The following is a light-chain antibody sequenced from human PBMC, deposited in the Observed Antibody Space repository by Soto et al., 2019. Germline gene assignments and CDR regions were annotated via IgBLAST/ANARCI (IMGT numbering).Light chain of an antibody. CDR3: QQLNTYPPYS. CDR2: AAS. Sequence: DIQLTQSPSFLSASVGDRVTITCRASQGISRSLAWYQQKPGKAPKLLIYAASTLQSGVPSRFSGSGSGTEFTLTFSSLQPEDFATYFCQQLNTYPPYSFGVWTKVEIK. CDR1: QGISRS. J-gene: IGKJ4*01. V-gene: IGKV1-9*01.